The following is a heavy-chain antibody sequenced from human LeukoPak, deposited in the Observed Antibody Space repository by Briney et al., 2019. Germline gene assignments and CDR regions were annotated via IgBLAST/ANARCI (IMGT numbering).Heavy chain of an antibody. CDR2: IYYSGST. D-gene: IGHD2-15*01. V-gene: IGHV4-39*01. Sequence: PSETLSLTCTVSGGSISSSSYYWGWIRQPPGKGLEWIGSIYYSGSTYYNPSLKSRVTISVDTSKNQFSLKLNSVTAADTAVYYCARHTPAYYYGMDVWGQGTLVTVSS. CDR1: GGSISSSSYY. J-gene: IGHJ6*02. CDR3: ARHTPAYYYGMDV.